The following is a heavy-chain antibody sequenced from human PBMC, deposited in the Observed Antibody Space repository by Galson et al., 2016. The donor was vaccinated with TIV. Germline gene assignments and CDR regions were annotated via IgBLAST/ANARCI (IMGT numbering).Heavy chain of an antibody. V-gene: IGHV4-38-2*01. CDR3: VRIGMLRESCSCYACPGMFDT. D-gene: IGHD3-22*01. J-gene: IGHJ5*02. CDR1: GYSISSGYY. Sequence: ETLSLTCAVSGYSISSGYYWGWVRQPPGKGLEWLGNICHTETTYYNPSLESRVSISVDTSKNQFSLRLSSVTAADTAVYYCVRIGMLRESCSCYACPGMFDTWGQGILVTVSS. CDR2: ICHTETT.